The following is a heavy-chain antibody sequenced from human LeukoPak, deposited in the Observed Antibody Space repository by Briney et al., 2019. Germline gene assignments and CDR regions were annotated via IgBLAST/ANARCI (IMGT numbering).Heavy chain of an antibody. CDR3: ARGAGTRNYYYMDV. V-gene: IGHV3-64*01. D-gene: IGHD1-1*01. CDR1: GFTFSSYA. CDR2: ISSNGGST. J-gene: IGHJ6*03. Sequence: GGSLILSCAASGFTFSSYAMHWVRQAPGKGLEYVSAISSNGGSTYYANSVKGRFTISRDNSKNTLYLQMGSLRAEDMAVYYCARGAGTRNYYYMDVWGKGTTVTISS.